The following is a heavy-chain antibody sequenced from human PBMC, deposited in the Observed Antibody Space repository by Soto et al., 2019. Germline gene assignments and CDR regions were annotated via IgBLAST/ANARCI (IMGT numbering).Heavy chain of an antibody. V-gene: IGHV4-30-2*01. D-gene: IGHD3-9*01. Sequence: SETLSLTCAVSGGSISSGGYSWSWIRQPPGKGLEWIGYIYHSGSTYYNPSLKSRVTISVDRSKNQFSLKLSSVTAADTAVYYCARAPPYYDILTGYYDPSYYYGVDVWGHGTTVTVSS. CDR2: IYHSGST. J-gene: IGHJ6*02. CDR1: GGSISSGGYS. CDR3: ARAPPYYDILTGYYDPSYYYGVDV.